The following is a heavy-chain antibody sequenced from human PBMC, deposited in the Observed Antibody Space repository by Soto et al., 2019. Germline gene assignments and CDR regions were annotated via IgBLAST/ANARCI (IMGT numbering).Heavy chain of an antibody. V-gene: IGHV4-59*01. J-gene: IGHJ4*02. D-gene: IGHD3-10*01. CDR1: GGSISSYY. Sequence: SETLSLTCTVSGGSISSYYWSWIRQPPGKGLEWIGYIYYSGSTNYNPSLKSRVTISVDTSKNQFSLKLSSVTAADTAVYYCARERPYGSGSSFDYWGQGTLVTVSS. CDR3: ARERPYGSGSSFDY. CDR2: IYYSGST.